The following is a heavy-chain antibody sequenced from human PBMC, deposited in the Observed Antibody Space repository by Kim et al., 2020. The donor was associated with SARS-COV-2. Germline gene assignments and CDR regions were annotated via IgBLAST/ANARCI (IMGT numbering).Heavy chain of an antibody. D-gene: IGHD3-22*01. CDR2: IYYSGST. Sequence: SETLSLTCTVSGGSISSSSYYWGWIRQPPGKGLEWIGSIYYSGSTYYNPSLKSRVTISVDTSKNQFSLKLSSVTAADTAVYYCARQDDSSGYFSPHADGMDVWGQGTTVTVSS. CDR3: ARQDDSSGYFSPHADGMDV. CDR1: GGSISSSSYY. J-gene: IGHJ6*02. V-gene: IGHV4-39*01.